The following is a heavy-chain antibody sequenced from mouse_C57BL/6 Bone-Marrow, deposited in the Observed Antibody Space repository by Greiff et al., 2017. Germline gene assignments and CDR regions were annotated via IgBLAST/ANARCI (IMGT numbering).Heavy chain of an antibody. D-gene: IGHD4-1*01. CDR1: GFTFSSYA. J-gene: IGHJ2*01. CDR3: ARDRSWENFDY. Sequence: EVKLMESGGGLVKPGGSLKLSCAASGFTFSSYAMSWVRQTPEKRLEWVATISDGGSYTYYPDNVKGRFTISRDNAKNNLYLQMSHLKSEDTAMYYCARDRSWENFDYWGQGTTLTVSS. CDR2: ISDGGSYT. V-gene: IGHV5-4*01.